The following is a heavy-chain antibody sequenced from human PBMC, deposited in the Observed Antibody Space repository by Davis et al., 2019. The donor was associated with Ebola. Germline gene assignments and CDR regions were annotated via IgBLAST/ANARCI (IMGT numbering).Heavy chain of an antibody. Sequence: GESLKISCAASGFIFSSYWMSWVRQAPGKGLEWVANIKQDGSEKNYVDSVRGRFTISRDNAKNSLYLQMNSLRAEDTAVYYCARWSVVIPFDYWGQGTLVTVSS. CDR3: ARWSVVIPFDY. CDR1: GFIFSSYW. J-gene: IGHJ4*02. V-gene: IGHV3-7*03. D-gene: IGHD3-22*01. CDR2: IKQDGSEK.